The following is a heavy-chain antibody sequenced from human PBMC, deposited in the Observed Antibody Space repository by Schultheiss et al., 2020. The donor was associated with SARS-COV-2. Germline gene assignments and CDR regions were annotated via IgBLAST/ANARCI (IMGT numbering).Heavy chain of an antibody. CDR1: GGSISSYY. J-gene: IGHJ4*02. D-gene: IGHD1-7*01. V-gene: IGHV4-34*01. CDR3: ARNYAMGSPYFDY. Sequence: SETLSLTCTVSGGSISSYYWSWIRQPPGKGLEWIGEINHSGSTNYNPSLKSRVTISVDTSKNQFSLKLSSVTAADTAVYYCARNYAMGSPYFDYWGQGALVTVSS. CDR2: INHSGST.